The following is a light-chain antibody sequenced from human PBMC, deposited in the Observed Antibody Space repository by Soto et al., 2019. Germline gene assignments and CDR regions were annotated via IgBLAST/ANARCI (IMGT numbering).Light chain of an antibody. CDR2: YDS. Sequence: SYELTQPPSVSVAPGKTARITCGGNNIGIKSVHWYQQKPGQAPVLVIYYDSDRPSGIPERFSGSNSGNTATLTISRVEAGDEADYYCRVWYSSSDHKVFGTGTKLTVL. J-gene: IGLJ1*01. V-gene: IGLV3-21*04. CDR1: NIGIKS. CDR3: RVWYSSSDHKV.